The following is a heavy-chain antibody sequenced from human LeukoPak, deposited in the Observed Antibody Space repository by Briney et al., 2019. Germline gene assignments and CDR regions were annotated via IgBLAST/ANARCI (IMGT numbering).Heavy chain of an antibody. V-gene: IGHV4-30-4*01. CDR3: ARRVRDIVLDY. CDR2: IYYSGST. Sequence: KPSQTLSLTCTVSGGSISSGDYYWSWIRQPPGKGLEWIGYIYYSGSTYYNPSLKSRVTISVDTSKNQFSLELSSVTAADTAVYYCARRVRDIVLDYWGQGTLVTVSS. D-gene: IGHD2-8*02. CDR1: GGSISSGDYY. J-gene: IGHJ4*02.